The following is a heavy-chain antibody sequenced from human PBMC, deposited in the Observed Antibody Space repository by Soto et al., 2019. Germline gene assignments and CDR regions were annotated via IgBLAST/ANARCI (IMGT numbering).Heavy chain of an antibody. J-gene: IGHJ4*02. CDR3: ARRYSGYDWPYYFDY. CDR1: GGSISSYY. CDR2: IYYSGST. Sequence: SETLSLTCTVSGGSISSYYWSWIRQPPGKGLEWIGYIYYSGSTNYNPSLKSRVTISVDTSKNQFSLKLSSVTAADTAVYYCARRYSGYDWPYYFDYWGQGTLVTVSS. D-gene: IGHD5-12*01. V-gene: IGHV4-59*08.